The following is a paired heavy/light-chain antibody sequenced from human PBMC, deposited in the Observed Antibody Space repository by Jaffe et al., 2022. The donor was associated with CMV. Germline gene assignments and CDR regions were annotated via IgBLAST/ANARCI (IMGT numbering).Heavy chain of an antibody. D-gene: IGHD6-13*01. V-gene: IGHV3-15*01. Sequence: EVQLVESGGGLVKPGGSLRLSCEASGFTFSNAWMTWVRQAPGKGLEWVGRIKSKTDGGTTDYGAPVKGRFTISRDDSKNILYLEMNSLKTEDTAVYYCATDSSPSLSGIAAPAYWGQGILVTVSS. CDR3: ATDSSPSLSGIAAPAY. J-gene: IGHJ4*02. CDR1: GFTFSNAW. CDR2: IKSKTDGGTT.
Light chain of an antibody. CDR3: CSYETSHNVYV. J-gene: IGLJ1*01. CDR1: SSDVGTYNF. V-gene: IGLV2-11*01. CDR2: DVS. Sequence: QSALTQPRSVSGSPGQSVTISCTGTSSDVGTYNFVSWYQQHAGEAPKLMIHDVSKRPSGVPDRFSGSKSGNTASLIISGLQTEDDADYYCCSYETSHNVYVFGTGTKVTVL.